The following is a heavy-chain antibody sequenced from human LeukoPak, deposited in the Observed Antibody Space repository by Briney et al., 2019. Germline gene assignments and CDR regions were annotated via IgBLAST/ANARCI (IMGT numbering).Heavy chain of an antibody. V-gene: IGHV1-46*02. CDR2: INPIGGTT. J-gene: IGHJ3*01. CDR1: GYTFNGYY. D-gene: IGHD1-26*01. Sequence: GASVKVSCKASGYTFNGYYLHWVRQAPGQGLEWMGIINPIGGTTTYAKKFQDRVTMTRETSTSTVYMEVSSLRSEDTAIYYCARDVGGRRGALDLWGQGTMVTVSS. CDR3: ARDVGGRRGALDL.